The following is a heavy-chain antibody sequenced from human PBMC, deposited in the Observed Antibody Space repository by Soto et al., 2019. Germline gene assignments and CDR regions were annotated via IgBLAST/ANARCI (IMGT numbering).Heavy chain of an antibody. CDR1: GFTFSSYA. D-gene: IGHD4-17*01. CDR3: ARDGPHYGDYALDV. J-gene: IGHJ6*02. CDR2: ISSSSSTI. V-gene: IGHV3-48*01. Sequence: PGGSLRLSCAASGFTFSSYAMSWVRQAPGKGLEWVSYISSSSSTIYYADSVKGRFTISRDNAKNSLYLQMNSLRAEDTAVYFCARDGPHYGDYALDVWGQGTTVTVSS.